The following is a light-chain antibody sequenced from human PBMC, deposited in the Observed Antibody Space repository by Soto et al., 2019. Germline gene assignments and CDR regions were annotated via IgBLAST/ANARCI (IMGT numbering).Light chain of an antibody. CDR1: QSVSRF. V-gene: IGKV3-11*01. CDR2: DAS. J-gene: IGKJ4*01. Sequence: EIVSTQSPATLSLSPGERATLSCRASQSVSRFLAWYQQKPGQAPRLLISDASTRATGVPARFNGSGSGTDFTLTISSLEPEDFAVYYCQQRTNWRLTFGGGTKVDIK. CDR3: QQRTNWRLT.